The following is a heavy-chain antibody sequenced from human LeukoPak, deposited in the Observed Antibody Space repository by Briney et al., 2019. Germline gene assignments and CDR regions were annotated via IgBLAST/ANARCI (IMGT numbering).Heavy chain of an antibody. Sequence: GGSLRLSCAASGFTFSSYSMNWVRQAPGKGLEWVSSISSSSSYIYYADLVKGRFTISRDNAKNSLYLQMNSLRAEDTAVYYCARVPRGYSYGLDYWGQGTLVTVSS. CDR3: ARVPRGYSYGLDY. D-gene: IGHD5-18*01. J-gene: IGHJ4*02. CDR1: GFTFSSYS. V-gene: IGHV3-21*01. CDR2: ISSSSSYI.